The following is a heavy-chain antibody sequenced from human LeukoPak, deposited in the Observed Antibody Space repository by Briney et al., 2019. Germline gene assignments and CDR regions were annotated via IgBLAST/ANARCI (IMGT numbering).Heavy chain of an antibody. CDR3: ARFAYCGGHCWYYFDY. D-gene: IGHD2-21*02. V-gene: IGHV4-61*08. CDR1: GGSISSGGYY. Sequence: SQTLSLTCTVSGGSISSGGYYWSWIRQPPGKGLEWIGYIYSSGSTNYNPSLKSRITISVDTSKNQFSLKLSSVTAADTAVYYCARFAYCGGHCWYYFDYWGQGSLVTVSS. CDR2: IYSSGST. J-gene: IGHJ4*02.